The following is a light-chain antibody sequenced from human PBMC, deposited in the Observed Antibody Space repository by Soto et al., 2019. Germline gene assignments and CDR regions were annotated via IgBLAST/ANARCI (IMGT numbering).Light chain of an antibody. V-gene: IGKV1-39*01. J-gene: IGKJ2*01. CDR3: QQSSSTPT. Sequence: DIQMTKSPSSLSASVGDRVTITCRASQSISSYLNWYQQKPGKAPKLLSYAACSLQSGVPSMFSGSGSGTDFTLTIRSLQPEDFATYYCQQSSSTPTFGKGNNLHLK. CDR2: AAC. CDR1: QSISSY.